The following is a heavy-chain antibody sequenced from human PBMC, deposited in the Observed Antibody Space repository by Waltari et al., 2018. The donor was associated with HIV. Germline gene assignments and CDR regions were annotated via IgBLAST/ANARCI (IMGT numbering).Heavy chain of an antibody. Sequence: EVHLVESGGTLVQPGGSLRLSCAASGFPFGSSWMIWVRQAPGKGLELVANIKQDVSEKNYVASMKGRFTISRDNAKNSLYLQMNSLRVEDTAVYYCARESATSPRYAMDVWGQGTTVTVSS. CDR3: ARESATSPRYAMDV. CDR2: IKQDVSEK. CDR1: GFPFGSSW. D-gene: IGHD1-26*01. V-gene: IGHV3-7*01. J-gene: IGHJ6*02.